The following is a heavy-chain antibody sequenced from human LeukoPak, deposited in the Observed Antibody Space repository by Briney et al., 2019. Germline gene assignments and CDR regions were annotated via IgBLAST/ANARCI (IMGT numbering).Heavy chain of an antibody. D-gene: IGHD5-18*01. J-gene: IGHJ4*02. V-gene: IGHV1-2*02. CDR1: GYTFTGYY. Sequence: ASVKVSCKASGYTFTGYYMHWVRQAPGQGLEWMGWINPNSGGTNYAQKFQGRVTMTRDTSISTAYMELSRLRSDDTAVYYCARSLEYSYGFDYWGQGTLVTVSS. CDR2: INPNSGGT. CDR3: ARSLEYSYGFDY.